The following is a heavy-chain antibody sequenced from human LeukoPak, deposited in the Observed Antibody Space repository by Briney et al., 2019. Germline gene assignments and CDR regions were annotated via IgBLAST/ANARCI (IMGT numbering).Heavy chain of an antibody. D-gene: IGHD7-27*01. CDR2: INSGGSGT. V-gene: IGHV3-74*01. Sequence: GGSLRLFCGGSWIALRSYWVQRGRPTSGGGMVWVSRINSGGSGTSYADSVEGRFTISRDNAKNTLYLQMNSLRAEDTAVYYCATSLGPLTEYWGQGTLVTVSS. CDR1: WIALRSYW. CDR3: ATSLGPLTEY. J-gene: IGHJ4*02.